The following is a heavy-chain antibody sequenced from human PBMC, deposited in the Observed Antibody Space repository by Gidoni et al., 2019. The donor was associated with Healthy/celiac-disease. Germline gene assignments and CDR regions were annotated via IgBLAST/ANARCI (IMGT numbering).Heavy chain of an antibody. CDR3: ARQIGIAVAGTVYFDY. J-gene: IGHJ4*02. D-gene: IGHD6-19*01. CDR2: IYPGDSDT. V-gene: IGHV5-51*01. CDR1: GHSFTSYW. Sequence: EVQLVQSGAEVKKPGGSLTISCKASGHSFTSYWIGWVRQVPGKGLEWMGIIYPGDSDTSYSPSFQGQVTISADKSISTAYLQWSSLKASDTAMYYCARQIGIAVAGTVYFDYWGQGTLVTVSS.